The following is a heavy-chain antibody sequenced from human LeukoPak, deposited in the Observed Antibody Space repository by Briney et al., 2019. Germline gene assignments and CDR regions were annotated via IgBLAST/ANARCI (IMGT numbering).Heavy chain of an antibody. CDR1: GFTFGDYA. J-gene: IGHJ6*03. CDR3: AKASGSYYYYYIDV. CDR2: ISWNSGNI. V-gene: IGHV3-9*03. D-gene: IGHD3-10*01. Sequence: GGSLRLSCAASGFTFGDYAMHWVRQAPGKGLEWVSGISWNSGNIDYADSVKGRFTISRDNAKNSLYLQMNSLRAEDMALYYCAKASGSYYYYYIDVWGKGTTVTVSS.